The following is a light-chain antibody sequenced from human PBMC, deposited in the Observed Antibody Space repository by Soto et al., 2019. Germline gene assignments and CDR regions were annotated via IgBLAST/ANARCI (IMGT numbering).Light chain of an antibody. CDR1: QSVNSN. J-gene: IGKJ1*01. CDR2: GAS. Sequence: EIVMTQSPSTLSVSPGDRATLSCRARQSVNSNLAWYQQKPGQAPRLLIYGASTMAAGIPARFSGSGSGTDFTLTISSLQSEDSAVYFCKQYSTRWTFGPGTKVEIK. CDR3: KQYSTRWT. V-gene: IGKV3-15*01.